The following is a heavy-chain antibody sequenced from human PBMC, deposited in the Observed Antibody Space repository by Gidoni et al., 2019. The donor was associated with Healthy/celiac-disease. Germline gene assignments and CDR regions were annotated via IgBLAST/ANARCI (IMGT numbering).Heavy chain of an antibody. CDR2: IYYSGST. CDR1: GGSISSYY. CDR3: AREVLFYSSSSLGGYNWFDP. D-gene: IGHD6-6*01. Sequence: QVQLQESGPGLVKPSETLSLTCTVSGGSISSYYWSWIRQPPGKGLEWIGYIYYSGSTNYNPSLKSRVTISVDTSKNQFSLKLSSVTAADTAVDYCAREVLFYSSSSLGGYNWFDPWGQGTLVTVSS. J-gene: IGHJ5*02. V-gene: IGHV4-59*01.